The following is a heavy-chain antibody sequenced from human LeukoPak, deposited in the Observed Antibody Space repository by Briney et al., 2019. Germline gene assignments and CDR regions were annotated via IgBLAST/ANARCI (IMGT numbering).Heavy chain of an antibody. CDR3: ATRSIAAAGTMVY. Sequence: GGSLRLSCAAAGFTFSSYAMSWVRQAPGKGLEWVSAISGSGGSTYYADSVKGRFTISRDNSKNTLYLQMNSLRAEDTAVYYCATRSIAAAGTMVYWGQGTLVTVSS. CDR1: GFTFSSYA. V-gene: IGHV3-23*01. CDR2: ISGSGGST. D-gene: IGHD6-13*01. J-gene: IGHJ4*02.